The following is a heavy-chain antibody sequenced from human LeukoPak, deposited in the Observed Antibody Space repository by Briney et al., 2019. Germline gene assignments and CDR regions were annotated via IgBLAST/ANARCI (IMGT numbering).Heavy chain of an antibody. CDR1: GFTFSDYY. J-gene: IGHJ6*03. Sequence: GGSLRLSCAASGFTFSDYYMSWIRQAPGKGLEWVSYVSSSGSTIYYADSVKGRFTISRDNAKNSLYLQMNSLRAEDTAVYYCAREIGDIVVVPAATDYYYYYYMDVWGKGTAVTVSS. CDR3: AREIGDIVVVPAATDYYYYYYMDV. V-gene: IGHV3-11*04. D-gene: IGHD2-2*01. CDR2: VSSSGSTI.